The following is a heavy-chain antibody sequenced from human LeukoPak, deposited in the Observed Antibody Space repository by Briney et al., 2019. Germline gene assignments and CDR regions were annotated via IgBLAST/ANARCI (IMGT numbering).Heavy chain of an antibody. CDR2: IYYSGST. CDR1: GGSISSRSYF. D-gene: IGHD3-9*01. Sequence: PLETLSLTCTVSGGSISSRSYFWGWIRQPPGKGLEWIGSIYYSGSTYYNPSLKSRVTISVDTSKNQFSLKLSSVTAADTAVYYCARQLLRYFDWLNPYYFDYWGQGTLVTVSS. J-gene: IGHJ4*02. CDR3: ARQLLRYFDWLNPYYFDY. V-gene: IGHV4-39*01.